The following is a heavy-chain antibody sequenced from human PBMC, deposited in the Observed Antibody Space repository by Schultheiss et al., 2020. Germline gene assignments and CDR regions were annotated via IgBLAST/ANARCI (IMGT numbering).Heavy chain of an antibody. J-gene: IGHJ5*02. Sequence: SETLSLTCAVYGGSFSGYYWSWIRQPPGKGLEWIGSIYYSGSTYYNPSLKSRVTISVDTSKNQFSLKLSSVTAADTAVYYCARRGSGSYDNWFDPWGQGTLVNVSS. D-gene: IGHD3-10*01. CDR1: GGSFSGYY. CDR2: IYYSGST. CDR3: ARRGSGSYDNWFDP. V-gene: IGHV4-34*01.